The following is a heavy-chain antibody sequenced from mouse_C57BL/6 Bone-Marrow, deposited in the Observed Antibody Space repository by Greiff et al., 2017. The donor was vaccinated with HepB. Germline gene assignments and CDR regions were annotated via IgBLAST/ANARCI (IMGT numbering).Heavy chain of an antibody. Sequence: QVQLQQPGAELVRPGSSVKLSCKASGYTFTSYWMHWVKQRPIQGLEWIGNIDPSDSETHYNQKFKDKATLTVDKSSSTAYMQLSSLTSEDSAVYYCASTPVVVGGYYAIDYWGQGTSVTVSS. D-gene: IGHD1-1*01. CDR3: ASTPVVVGGYYAIDY. J-gene: IGHJ4*01. V-gene: IGHV1-52*01. CDR2: IDPSDSET. CDR1: GYTFTSYW.